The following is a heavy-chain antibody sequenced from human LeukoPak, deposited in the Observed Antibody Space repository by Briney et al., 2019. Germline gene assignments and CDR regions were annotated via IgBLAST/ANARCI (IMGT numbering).Heavy chain of an antibody. CDR2: ISHTEGT. V-gene: IGHV4-34*01. Sequence: SETLSLTCGVFGVSINDYYWSWIRQSPGKGLEWIGEISHTEGTRYNPSLESRVTMSVGTSENQLSLKLIFVTAADTAVYYCARIRCGHSGSPCYNHWGLGTLVTVSS. CDR3: ARIRCGHSGSPCYNH. CDR1: GVSINDYY. D-gene: IGHD2-21*01. J-gene: IGHJ4*02.